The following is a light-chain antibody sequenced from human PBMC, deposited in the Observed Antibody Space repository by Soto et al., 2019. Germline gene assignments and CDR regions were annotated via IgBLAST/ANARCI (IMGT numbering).Light chain of an antibody. Sequence: QSALTQPASVSGSPGQSNTISCTGTSSYVGNYNYVSWYQQHPGKAPKLMIYDVSYRPSGVSNRFAGSKSGNTASLTISGFQAEDESDYYCNSYTTNTTVVFGGGTKLTVL. CDR1: SSYVGNYNY. J-gene: IGLJ2*01. V-gene: IGLV2-14*01. CDR2: DVS. CDR3: NSYTTNTTVV.